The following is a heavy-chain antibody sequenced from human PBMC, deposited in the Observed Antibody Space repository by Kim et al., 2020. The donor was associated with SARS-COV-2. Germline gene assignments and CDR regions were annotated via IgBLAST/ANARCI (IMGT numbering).Heavy chain of an antibody. Sequence: SETLSLTCAVYGGSFSGYYWSWIRQPPGKGLEWIGEINHSGSTNYNPSLKSRVTISVDTSKNQFSLKLSSVTAADTAVYYCARGMSGSGHAFDIWGQGTMVTVSS. D-gene: IGHD3-10*01. CDR2: INHSGST. J-gene: IGHJ3*02. CDR3: ARGMSGSGHAFDI. CDR1: GGSFSGYY. V-gene: IGHV4-34*01.